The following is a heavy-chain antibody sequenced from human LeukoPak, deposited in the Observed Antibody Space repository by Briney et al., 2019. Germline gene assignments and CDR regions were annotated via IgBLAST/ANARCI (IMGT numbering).Heavy chain of an antibody. CDR1: GGSISGTDYY. CDR3: AGRGYAMAY. J-gene: IGHJ4*02. CDR2: IHHSGTT. V-gene: IGHV4-30-4*01. Sequence: KPSQTLSLTCSVSGGSISGTDYYWRWIRQPPGKGLEWIGYIHHSGTTSYNPSLKSRITISVDPSMNQFSLKLTSITAADTAVYYWAGRGYAMAYWGQGTLVTVSS. D-gene: IGHD5-12*01.